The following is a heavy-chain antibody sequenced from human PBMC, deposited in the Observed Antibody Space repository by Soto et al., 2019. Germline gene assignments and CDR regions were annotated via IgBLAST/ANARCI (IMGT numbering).Heavy chain of an antibody. J-gene: IGHJ4*02. D-gene: IGHD3-3*01. CDR1: LFTFSSYW. CDR3: ARGDFWSGYLEY. Sequence: PVGSLRLSCSASLFTFSSYWMHWVRHAPGKGLVWVSRINSDGSSTSYADSVKGRFTISRDNAKNTLYLQMNSLRAEDTAVYYCARGDFWSGYLEYWGQGTLVTVSS. V-gene: IGHV3-74*01. CDR2: INSDGSST.